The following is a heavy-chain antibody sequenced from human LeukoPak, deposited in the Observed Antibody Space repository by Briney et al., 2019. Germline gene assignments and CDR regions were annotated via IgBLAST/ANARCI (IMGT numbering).Heavy chain of an antibody. J-gene: IGHJ4*02. CDR3: ARGGSPVGATNDY. CDR1: GGSFSGYY. V-gene: IGHV4-34*01. D-gene: IGHD1-26*01. Sequence: SDTLSLTCAVYGGSFSGYYWSWIRQPPANGLEWIGEINHSGSTNYNPSLKSRVTISVDTSKNHFSLKPSSVTAAVTAVYYCARGGSPVGATNDYWGQGTLVTVSS. CDR2: INHSGST.